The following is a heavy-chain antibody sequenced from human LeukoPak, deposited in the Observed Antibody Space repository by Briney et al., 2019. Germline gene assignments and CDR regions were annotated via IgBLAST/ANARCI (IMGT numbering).Heavy chain of an antibody. CDR1: GFTFSNFD. V-gene: IGHV3-30*03. CDR3: ARGGYYAMDV. CDR2: ISHDGSNK. Sequence: GGSLRLSCAASGFTFSNFDMHWVRQAPGEGLEWVAVISHDGSNKFYVDSVKGRFTISRDNSQNTLYLQMNRLRGEDTAVYYSARGGYYAMDVWGQGTTVTVSS. J-gene: IGHJ6*02.